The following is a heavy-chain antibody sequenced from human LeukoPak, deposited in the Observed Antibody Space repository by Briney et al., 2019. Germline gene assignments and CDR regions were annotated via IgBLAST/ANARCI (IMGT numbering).Heavy chain of an antibody. CDR2: IIPIFGTA. CDR1: GGTFSSYA. Sequence: ASVKVSCKASGGTFSSYAISWVRQAPGQGLEWMGGIIPIFGTANYAQKFQGRVTITADESTSTAYMELSSLRSEDTAVYYCARDKGPVTKFDYWGQGTLVTVSS. J-gene: IGHJ4*02. D-gene: IGHD5-18*01. CDR3: ARDKGPVTKFDY. V-gene: IGHV1-69*13.